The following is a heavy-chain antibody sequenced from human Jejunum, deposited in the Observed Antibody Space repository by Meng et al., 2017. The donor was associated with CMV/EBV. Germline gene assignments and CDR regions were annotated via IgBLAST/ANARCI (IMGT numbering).Heavy chain of an antibody. CDR2: ISGSGGST. CDR1: GFTFNTYA. J-gene: IGHJ6*02. Sequence: SGFTFNTYAMTGVRQAPGKGLEWVSAISGSGGSTCYADSVKGRFTISRDNSKNTLYLQMNSLRAEDTAVYYCAKDSGWERTHGMDVWGQGTTVTVSS. V-gene: IGHV3-23*01. CDR3: AKDSGWERTHGMDV. D-gene: IGHD1-26*01.